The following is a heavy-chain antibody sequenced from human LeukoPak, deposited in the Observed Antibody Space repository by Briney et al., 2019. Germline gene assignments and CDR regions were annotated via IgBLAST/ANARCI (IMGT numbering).Heavy chain of an antibody. Sequence: PGGSLRLSCAASGFTVSSNYMSWVRQAPGKGLEWVSVISGSGGSTYYADSVKGRFTISRDNAKNSLYLQMNSLRAEDTAVYYCARGYDSGSYYVYWGQGTLVTVSS. J-gene: IGHJ4*02. CDR3: ARGYDSGSYYVY. V-gene: IGHV3-53*01. CDR2: ISGSGGST. CDR1: GFTVSSNY. D-gene: IGHD3-22*01.